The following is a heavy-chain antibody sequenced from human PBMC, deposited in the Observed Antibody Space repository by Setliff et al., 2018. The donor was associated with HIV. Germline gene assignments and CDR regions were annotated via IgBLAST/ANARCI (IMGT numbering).Heavy chain of an antibody. V-gene: IGHV3-48*01. J-gene: IGHJ3*02. D-gene: IGHD3-22*01. CDR1: GFTFSSYS. Sequence: GESLRLSCAASGFTFSSYSMNWVRQAPGKGLQWVSYISSSSNTKYYADSVKGRFTISRDNAKNSLYLQMNSLRAEDTAVYYCARSLYDSSMNVIWGQGTMVTVSS. CDR2: ISSSSNTK. CDR3: ARSLYDSSMNVI.